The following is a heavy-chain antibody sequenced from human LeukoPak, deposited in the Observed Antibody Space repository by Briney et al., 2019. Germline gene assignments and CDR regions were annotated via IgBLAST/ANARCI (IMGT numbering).Heavy chain of an antibody. J-gene: IGHJ6*02. V-gene: IGHV3-7*03. D-gene: IGHD3-3*01. CDR2: MRRDGNEI. CDR3: AREPTYYDFWSGYYTYYGMDV. CDR1: GFTFSTYW. Sequence: GGSLRLSCSASGFTFSTYWMSWVRQAPGKGLEWVANMRRDGNEIYYLDSVRGRFTISRDNAKNSLYLQMNSLRAEDTAVHYCAREPTYYDFWSGYYTYYGMDVWGQGTTVTVSS.